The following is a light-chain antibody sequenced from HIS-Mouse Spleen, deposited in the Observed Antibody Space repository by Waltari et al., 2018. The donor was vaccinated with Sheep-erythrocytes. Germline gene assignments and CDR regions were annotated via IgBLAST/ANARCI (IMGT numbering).Light chain of an antibody. J-gene: IGKJ3*01. V-gene: IGKV4-1*01. Sequence: DIVMPQSPDSLAVSLGERAPINCQSRQSVLYSSNNKNYLAWYQQKPGQPPKLLIYWASTRESGVPDRFSGSGSGTDFTLTISSLQAEDVAVYYCQQYYSTPFTFGPGTKVDIK. CDR3: QQYYSTPFT. CDR1: QSVLYSSNNKNY. CDR2: WAS.